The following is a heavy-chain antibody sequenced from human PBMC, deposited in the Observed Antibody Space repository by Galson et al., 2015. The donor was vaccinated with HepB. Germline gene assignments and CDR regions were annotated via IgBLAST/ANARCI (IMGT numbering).Heavy chain of an antibody. CDR3: ARSSYYDFWSGYYTGRPDYYYGMDV. Sequence: SCKASGGTFSSYAISWVRQAPGQGLEWMGGIIPIFGTANYAQKFQGRVTTTADKSTSTAYMELSSLRSEDTAVYYCARSSYYDFWSGYYTGRPDYYYGMDVWGQGTTVTVSS. J-gene: IGHJ6*02. CDR2: IIPIFGTA. V-gene: IGHV1-69*06. D-gene: IGHD3-3*01. CDR1: GGTFSSYA.